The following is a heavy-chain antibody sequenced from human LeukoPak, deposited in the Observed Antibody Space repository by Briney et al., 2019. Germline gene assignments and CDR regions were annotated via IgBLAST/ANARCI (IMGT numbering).Heavy chain of an antibody. CDR2: IIPILGIA. D-gene: IGHD1-26*01. Sequence: SVKVSCKASGGTFSSYAISWVRQAPGQGLEWMGRIIPILGIANYAQKFQGRVTITADKSTSTAYMELSSLRSEDTAVYYCASAPLVGATTHDAFDIWGQGTMVTVSS. J-gene: IGHJ3*02. CDR3: ASAPLVGATTHDAFDI. CDR1: GGTFSSYA. V-gene: IGHV1-69*04.